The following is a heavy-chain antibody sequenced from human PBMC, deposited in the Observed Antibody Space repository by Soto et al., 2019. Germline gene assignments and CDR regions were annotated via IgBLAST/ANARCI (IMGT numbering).Heavy chain of an antibody. CDR2: IKSKTDGGTT. Sequence: GESLKISCAASGFTFSNAWMSWVRQAPGKGLEWVGRIKSKTDGGTTDYAAPVKGRFTISRDDSKNTLYLQMNSLKTEDTAVYYCTRQGYCTNGVCPVPFDYWGQGTLVTVSS. CDR1: GFTFSNAW. D-gene: IGHD2-8*01. V-gene: IGHV3-15*01. CDR3: TRQGYCTNGVCPVPFDY. J-gene: IGHJ4*02.